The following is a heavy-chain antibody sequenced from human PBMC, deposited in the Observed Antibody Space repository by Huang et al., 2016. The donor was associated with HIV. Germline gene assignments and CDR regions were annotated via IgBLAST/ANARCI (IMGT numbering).Heavy chain of an antibody. Sequence: QVQLEQSGPAVRKPGSSVKVSCQASGGSFSDQIISWVRRAPGQRVEWMGGNIPRFRAPAYAKEFKGRVTMTADESTATIYMELNSLTSEDTAVYYCAMSLRYQYDSRSYWGRYFDYWGQGTLVTVSS. CDR2: NIPRFRAP. J-gene: IGHJ4*02. V-gene: IGHV1-69*01. CDR1: GGSFSDQI. D-gene: IGHD3-16*01. CDR3: AMSLRYQYDSRSYWGRYFDY.